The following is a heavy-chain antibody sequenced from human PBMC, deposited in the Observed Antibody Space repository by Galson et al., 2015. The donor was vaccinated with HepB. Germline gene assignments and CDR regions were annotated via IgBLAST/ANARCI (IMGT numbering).Heavy chain of an antibody. CDR1: GFTFSSYG. CDR3: AKHGGSYYAFDI. V-gene: IGHV3-30*18. Sequence: SLRLSCAASGFTFSSYGMHWVRQAPGKGLEWVAVISYDGSNKYYADSVKGRFTISRDNSKNTLYLQMNSLRAEDTAMYYCAKHGGSYYAFDIWGQGTMVTVSS. CDR2: ISYDGSNK. D-gene: IGHD1-26*01. J-gene: IGHJ3*02.